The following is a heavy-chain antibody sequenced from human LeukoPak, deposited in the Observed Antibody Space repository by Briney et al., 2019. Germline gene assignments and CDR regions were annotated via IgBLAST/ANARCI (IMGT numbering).Heavy chain of an antibody. CDR1: GFTFSDYY. CDR3: ARPLRPKYYYDTSGYYGGFDS. Sequence: PGGSLRLSCAASGFTFSDYYMSWIRQAPGKGLEWVSYISSSGSTIYYADSVKGRFTISRDNAKNSLYLQMNSLRAEDTAVYYCARPLRPKYYYDTSGYYGGFDSWGQGTLVTVSS. J-gene: IGHJ5*01. CDR2: ISSSGSTI. V-gene: IGHV3-11*01. D-gene: IGHD3-22*01.